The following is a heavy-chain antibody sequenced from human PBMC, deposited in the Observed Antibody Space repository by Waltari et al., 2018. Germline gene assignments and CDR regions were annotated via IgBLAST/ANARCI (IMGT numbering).Heavy chain of an antibody. CDR2: IHHSGCS. V-gene: IGHV4-4*02. J-gene: IGHJ3*02. CDR3: ATVRQSCSTSSCYFEI. D-gene: IGHD2-2*01. Sequence: QVQLQESGPGLVKPSGTLSLTCAVSGGSISTATWWNWVRQPPGQGPEWIAEIHHSGCSNYNPALQRRVSHAVDKSKNEFSLSLTSVTAADTAVYYCATVRQSCSTSSCYFEIWGQGTMVTVSS. CDR1: GGSISTATW.